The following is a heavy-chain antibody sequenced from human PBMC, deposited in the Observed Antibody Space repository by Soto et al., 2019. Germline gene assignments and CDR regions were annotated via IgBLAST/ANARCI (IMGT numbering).Heavy chain of an antibody. CDR2: IIPIFGTA. D-gene: IGHD2-15*01. V-gene: IGHV1-69*12. J-gene: IGHJ4*02. Sequence: QVQLVQSGAEVKKPGSSVKVSCKASGGTFSSYAISWVRQAPGQGLEWMGGIIPIFGTANYAQKFQGRVTITADEATSTAYMELSSLGSEDTAVYYCARDPEVVVAATPRKYYFDYWGQGTLVTVSS. CDR1: GGTFSSYA. CDR3: ARDPEVVVAATPRKYYFDY.